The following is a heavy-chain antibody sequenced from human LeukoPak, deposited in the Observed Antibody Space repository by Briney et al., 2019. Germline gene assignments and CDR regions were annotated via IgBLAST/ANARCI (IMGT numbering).Heavy chain of an antibody. CDR1: GFTFRSYW. J-gene: IGHJ4*02. V-gene: IGHV3-7*01. CDR2: INQGGSVK. CDR3: ARVGYSGWNLEY. Sequence: GGSLRLSCAACGFTFRSYWMSWVRQAPGKGLEWVANINQGGSVKYYVDSVKGRFTISRDDAKNSLYVQMNSLRDEDTAVYYCARVGYSGWNLEYWGQGTLVTVSS. D-gene: IGHD5-12*01.